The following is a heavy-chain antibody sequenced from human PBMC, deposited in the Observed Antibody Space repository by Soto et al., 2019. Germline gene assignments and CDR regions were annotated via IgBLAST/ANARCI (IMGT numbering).Heavy chain of an antibody. CDR3: ERDLWGLTMVRGVRTNWCGP. CDR2: ISAYNGNT. J-gene: IGHJ5*02. D-gene: IGHD3-10*01. Sequence: ASVKVSCKASGYTFTSYGISWVRQAPGQGLEWMGWISAYNGNTNYAQKLQGRVTMTTDTSTSTAYMELRSLRSDDTAVYYCERDLWGLTMVRGVRTNWCGPCGEGTLVTVAS. CDR1: GYTFTSYG. V-gene: IGHV1-18*01.